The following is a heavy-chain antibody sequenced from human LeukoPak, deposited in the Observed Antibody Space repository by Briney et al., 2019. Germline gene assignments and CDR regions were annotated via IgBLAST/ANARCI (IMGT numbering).Heavy chain of an antibody. D-gene: IGHD3-10*01. CDR2: INHSGST. Sequence: SETLSLTCAAYGGSFSGYYWSWIRQPPGKGLEWIGEINHSGSTNYNPSLKSRVTISVDTSKNQFSLKLSSVTAADTAVYYCARDYYGSGSYLRFGGQGTLVTVSS. V-gene: IGHV4-34*01. CDR3: ARDYYGSGSYLRF. J-gene: IGHJ4*02. CDR1: GGSFSGYY.